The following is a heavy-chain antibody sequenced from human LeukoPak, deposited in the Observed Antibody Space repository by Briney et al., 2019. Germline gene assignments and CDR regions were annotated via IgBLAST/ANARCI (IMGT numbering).Heavy chain of an antibody. CDR2: IYIGGDT. J-gene: IGHJ4*02. V-gene: IGHV3-53*01. CDR1: GFTVNNNY. CDR3: AKEVASVGTPLFDY. Sequence: PGGSLRLSCAASGFTVNNNYMSWVRQAPGKGLEWVAVIYIGGDTYYADSVKGRFTISRDNSKNTLFLQMSSLRAEDTAVYYCAKEVASVGTPLFDYWGQGALVTVSS. D-gene: IGHD1-26*01.